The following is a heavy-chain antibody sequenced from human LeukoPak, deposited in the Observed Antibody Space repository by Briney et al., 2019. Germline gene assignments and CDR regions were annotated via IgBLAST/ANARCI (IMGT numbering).Heavy chain of an antibody. D-gene: IGHD3-10*01. Sequence: PGGSLRLSCAASGFTVNSNYMSWVRQAAGKGLEWVSVIYSGGSTYYADSVKGRFTVSRDNSKNILYLQMNSLRAEDTAVYYCARSQDGSGSYFYYFYIDVWGKGTTV. J-gene: IGHJ6*03. CDR2: IYSGGST. V-gene: IGHV3-66*01. CDR1: GFTVNSNY. CDR3: ARSQDGSGSYFYYFYIDV.